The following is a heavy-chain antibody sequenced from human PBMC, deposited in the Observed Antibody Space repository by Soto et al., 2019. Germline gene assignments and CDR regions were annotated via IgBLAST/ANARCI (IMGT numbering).Heavy chain of an antibody. J-gene: IGHJ5*02. Sequence: QVQLVESGGGVVQPGRSLRLSCAASGFTFSSYAMHWVRQAAGKGLEWVAVISYDGSNKYYADSVKGRFTISRDNSKNTMYLQMNSLRSEDTAVYYTASPYSDFTLNWFYPWGQGLLVTVSS. CDR1: GFTFSSYA. CDR2: ISYDGSNK. V-gene: IGHV3-30-3*01. D-gene: IGHD3-3*01. CDR3: ASPYSDFTLNWFYP.